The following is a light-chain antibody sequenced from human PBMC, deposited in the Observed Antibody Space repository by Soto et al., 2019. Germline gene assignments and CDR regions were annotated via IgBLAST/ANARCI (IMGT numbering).Light chain of an antibody. J-gene: IGKJ2*02. CDR2: SAS. Sequence: IQLTQSPSSLSVSIGVRVTINCRASQGLSSYLNWYRQKPGKAPELLIYSASTLQTGVPSRFSGSRSETDFTLTISSLQSEDLATYYCQQSHSTPCTFGQGTKLEL. CDR3: QQSHSTPCT. CDR1: QGLSSY. V-gene: IGKV1-39*01.